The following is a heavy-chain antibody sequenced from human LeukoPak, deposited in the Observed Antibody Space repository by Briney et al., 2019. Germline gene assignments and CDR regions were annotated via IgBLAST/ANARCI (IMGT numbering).Heavy chain of an antibody. Sequence: GGSLRLSCAASEFTFSTYSVNWVRQGPGEGLEWGSSISSGITYIYYADSVKGRFTISRDNAKTSLSLQMPSLRAEDTAVYCCAGSHTTAYPPREWDYWHFDLWRRGPLVPVSS. CDR2: ISSGITYI. J-gene: IGHJ2*01. V-gene: IGHV3-21*01. CDR3: AGSHTTAYPPREWDYWHFDL. CDR1: EFTFSTYS. D-gene: IGHD1-1*01.